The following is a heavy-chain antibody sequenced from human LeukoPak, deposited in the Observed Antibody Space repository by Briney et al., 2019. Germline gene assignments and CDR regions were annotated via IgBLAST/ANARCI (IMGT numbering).Heavy chain of an antibody. CDR1: GFTLGSYA. V-gene: IGHV3-23*01. J-gene: IGHJ6*03. Sequence: PGGSLRLSCAASGFTLGSYAMGWVRQAPGKGLEWVSATSSSDAGTYYADSVRGRFTISRDNSKNTLYLQMNSLRAEDTAVYYCARLDLDYGDYVDYYYYYMDVWGKGTTVTIS. CDR2: TSSSDAGT. D-gene: IGHD4-17*01. CDR3: ARLDLDYGDYVDYYYYYMDV.